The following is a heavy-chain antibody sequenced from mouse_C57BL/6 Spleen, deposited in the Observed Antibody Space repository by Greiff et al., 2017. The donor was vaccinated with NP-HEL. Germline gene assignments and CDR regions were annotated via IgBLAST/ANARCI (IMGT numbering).Heavy chain of an antibody. V-gene: IGHV1-50*01. J-gene: IGHJ2*01. CDR1: GYTFTSYW. CDR3: ARRYYGSSPYY. Sequence: QVHVKQPGAELVKPGASVKLSCKASGYTFTSYWMQWVKQRPGQGLEWIGEIDPSDSYTNYNQKFKGKATLTVDTSSSTAYMQLSSLTSEDSAVYYCARRYYGSSPYYWGQGTTLTVSS. CDR2: IDPSDSYT. D-gene: IGHD1-1*01.